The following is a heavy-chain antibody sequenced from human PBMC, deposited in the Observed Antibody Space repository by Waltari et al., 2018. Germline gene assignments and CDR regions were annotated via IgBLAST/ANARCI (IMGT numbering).Heavy chain of an antibody. CDR2: VYPPGFI. J-gene: IGHJ4*02. V-gene: IGHV4-4*08. Sequence: YHWNWIRQPPGKGLEWIGYVYPPGFIKDNPALQLRARPPLASSRTKLSLKVTFVAAADTAVYYCAAWVPPSRSFDYWGQGALVTESS. CDR3: AAWVPPSRSFDY. D-gene: IGHD3-10*01. CDR1: YH.